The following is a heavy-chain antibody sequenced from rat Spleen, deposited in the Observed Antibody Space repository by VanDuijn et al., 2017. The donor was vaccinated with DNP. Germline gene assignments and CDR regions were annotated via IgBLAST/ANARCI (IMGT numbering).Heavy chain of an antibody. V-gene: IGHV5-22*01. Sequence: EVQLVESDGGLVQPGRSLKLSCVASGFTVNNDWMTWIRQAPGKGLEWVASISYEGSGTYYGDSVKGRFTISRDNAKSTLYLQMNSLRSEDTATYYCARSNTYYDGTYYYWYFDFWGPGTMVTVSS. CDR1: GFTVNNDW. CDR3: ARSNTYYDGTYYYWYFDF. J-gene: IGHJ1*01. CDR2: ISYEGSGT. D-gene: IGHD1-12*02.